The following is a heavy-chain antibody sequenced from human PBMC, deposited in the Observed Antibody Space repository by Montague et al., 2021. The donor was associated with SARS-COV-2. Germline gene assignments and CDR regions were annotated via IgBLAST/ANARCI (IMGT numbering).Heavy chain of an antibody. J-gene: IGHJ4*02. CDR3: ARTSASSDY. V-gene: IGHV6-1*01. CDR1: GDSVSRNSAT. Sequence: CAISGDSVSRNSATRSWIRQSPAIRLQGLVMTYYRPKWYNDYAVSVKSRITINPDTSKNQISLQLNFVTPEDTAVYYCARTSASSDYWGQGTLVTVSS. D-gene: IGHD1-26*01. CDR2: TYYRPKWYN.